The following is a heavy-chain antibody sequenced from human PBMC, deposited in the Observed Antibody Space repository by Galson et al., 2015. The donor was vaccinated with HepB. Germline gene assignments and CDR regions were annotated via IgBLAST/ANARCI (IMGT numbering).Heavy chain of an antibody. CDR3: ARGPYSGSYYDRGAFDI. CDR2: IYYSGST. Sequence: SETLSLTCTVSGGSISSYYWSWIRQPPGKGLEWIGYIYYSGSTNYNPSLKSRVTISVDTSKNQFSLKLSSVTAADTAVYYCARGPYSGSYYDRGAFDIWGQGTMVTVSS. V-gene: IGHV4-59*01. J-gene: IGHJ3*02. D-gene: IGHD1-26*01. CDR1: GGSISSYY.